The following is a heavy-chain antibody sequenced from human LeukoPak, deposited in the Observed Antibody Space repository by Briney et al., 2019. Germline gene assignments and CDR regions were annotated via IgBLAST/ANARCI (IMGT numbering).Heavy chain of an antibody. D-gene: IGHD3-16*02. CDR2: ISGSGGSR. Sequence: GGSLRLSCAASGFTFRNYGMSCVRQAPGKGLEGVSGISGSGGSRDYADSVKGRFTISRDNSKNTLSLQMNSLRAEDTAVYYCAKDGTFGGVIVIDFDYWGQGTLVTVSS. CDR3: AKDGTFGGVIVIDFDY. J-gene: IGHJ4*02. CDR1: GFTFRNYG. V-gene: IGHV3-23*01.